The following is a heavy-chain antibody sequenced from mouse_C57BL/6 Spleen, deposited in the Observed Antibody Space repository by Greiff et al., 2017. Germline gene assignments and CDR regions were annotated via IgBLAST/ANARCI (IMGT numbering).Heavy chain of an antibody. V-gene: IGHV1-52*01. D-gene: IGHD1-1*01. Sequence: VQLQQPGAELVRPGSSVKLSCKASGYTFTSYWMHWVKQRPIQGLEWIGNIDPSDSETHYNQKFKDKATLTVDKSSSTAYMQLSSRTSEDSAVYYCARDYYGSSPWFAYWGQGTLVTVSA. CDR2: IDPSDSET. CDR3: ARDYYGSSPWFAY. CDR1: GYTFTSYW. J-gene: IGHJ3*01.